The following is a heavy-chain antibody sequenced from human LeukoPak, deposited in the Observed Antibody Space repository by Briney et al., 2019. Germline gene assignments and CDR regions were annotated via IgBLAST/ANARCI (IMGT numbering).Heavy chain of an antibody. Sequence: SETLSLTCTVSGGSISSSSYYWGWIRQPPGKGLEWIGSIYYSGSTYYNPSLKSRVTISVDTSKNQFSLKLSSVTAADTAVYYCARSNGYSYGNFGYWGQGTLVTVSS. V-gene: IGHV4-39*01. J-gene: IGHJ4*02. CDR3: ARSNGYSYGNFGY. D-gene: IGHD5-18*01. CDR1: GGSISSSSYY. CDR2: IYYSGST.